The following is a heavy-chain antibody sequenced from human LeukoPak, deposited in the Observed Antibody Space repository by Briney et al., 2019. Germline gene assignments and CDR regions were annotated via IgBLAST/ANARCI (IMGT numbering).Heavy chain of an antibody. J-gene: IGHJ4*02. V-gene: IGHV4-59*01. CDR2: IYYSGST. CDR3: ARAKRGYNYGPLDF. CDR1: GGSISSYY. Sequence: PSETLSLTCTVSGGSISSYYWSWIRQPPGKGVEWIRYIYYSGSTNYNPSLKSRVTISIDTSKNQFSLKPTSVSAADTAVYFCARAKRGYNYGPLDFWGQGTLVTVSS. D-gene: IGHD5-18*01.